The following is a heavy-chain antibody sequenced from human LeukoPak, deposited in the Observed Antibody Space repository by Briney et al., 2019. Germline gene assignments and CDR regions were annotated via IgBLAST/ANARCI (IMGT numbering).Heavy chain of an antibody. D-gene: IGHD4-17*01. V-gene: IGHV4-4*02. CDR2: IYLRGNT. J-gene: IGHJ4*02. CDR1: GGSISSNW. Sequence: SETLSLTCAISGGSISSNWWTWVRQPPGKGLEWVGEIYLRGNTNYNPSLESRVTISVDESKTQLSLRLESVTAADTAVYYCARGTITTVTDSWGPGTLVTVSS. CDR3: ARGTITTVTDS.